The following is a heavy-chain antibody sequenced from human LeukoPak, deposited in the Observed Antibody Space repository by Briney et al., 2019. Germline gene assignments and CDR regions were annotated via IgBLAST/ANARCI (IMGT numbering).Heavy chain of an antibody. CDR1: GFSFGDYA. CDR3: ARSGYSGYEFDH. V-gene: IGHV3-48*02. J-gene: IGHJ4*02. D-gene: IGHD5-12*01. Sequence: PGRSLRLSCSASGFSFGDYAMSWVRQAPGMGLEWVSYISSSSSITYYADSVKGRFTISRDNAKNSLFLQMDSLRDEDTAVYYCARSGYSGYEFDHWGQGTRVTVSS. CDR2: ISSSSSIT.